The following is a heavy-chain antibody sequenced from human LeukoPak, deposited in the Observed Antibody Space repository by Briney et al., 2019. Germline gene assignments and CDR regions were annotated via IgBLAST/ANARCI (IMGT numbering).Heavy chain of an antibody. Sequence: SETLSLTCAVSGASMNTHYWSWIRQPPGQGLEWIGYMLDTVTTKDNPSLKSRFTLSADTSTNQFSLRLTSVTAADTAVYYCATIKRGNIFGYFDFWGQGIPVTVSS. CDR3: ATIKRGNIFGYFDF. J-gene: IGHJ4*02. V-gene: IGHV4-59*11. D-gene: IGHD5-18*01. CDR1: GASMNTHY. CDR2: MLDTVTT.